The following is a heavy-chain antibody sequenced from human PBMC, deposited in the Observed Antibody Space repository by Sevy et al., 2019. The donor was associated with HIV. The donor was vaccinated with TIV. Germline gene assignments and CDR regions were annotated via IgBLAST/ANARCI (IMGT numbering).Heavy chain of an antibody. CDR3: AKSLGYYDSSGYYTSDYFDY. V-gene: IGHV3-23*01. J-gene: IGHJ4*01. CDR2: ISGSGGST. CDR1: GFTFSSYA. Sequence: GGSLRLSCAASGFTFSSYAMSWVRQAPGKGLEWVSAISGSGGSTYYADSVKGRFTISRDNSKNTLYLQMNSLRAEDTAVYYCAKSLGYYDSSGYYTSDYFDYWGHGTLVTVSS. D-gene: IGHD3-22*01.